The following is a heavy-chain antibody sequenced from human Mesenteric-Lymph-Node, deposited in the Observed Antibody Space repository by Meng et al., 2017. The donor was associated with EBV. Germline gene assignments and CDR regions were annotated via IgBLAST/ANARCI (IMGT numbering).Heavy chain of an antibody. CDR1: GGSFIPYT. D-gene: IGHD5-18*01. CDR2: IIPMFGTA. CDR3: ARVWGGYSFGLSDY. J-gene: IGHJ4*02. V-gene: IGHV1-69*01. Sequence: VRAGGGWGKPGSSVKVSRKASGGSFIPYTIPWVRQAPGKGLEWMGRIIPMFGTAKYAQNFQGRVTITADESTNTAYMELSSLRSDDTAVYYCARVWGGYSFGLSDYWGQGTLVTVSS.